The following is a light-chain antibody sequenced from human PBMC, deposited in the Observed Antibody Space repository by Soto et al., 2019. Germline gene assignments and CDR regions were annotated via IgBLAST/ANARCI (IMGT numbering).Light chain of an antibody. CDR3: LQRDKYPWT. Sequence: EIVLTQSPGTLSLSLWEIGTLSCRASQSVSSYLAWYQQKPGQAPRLLIYDASNRATGIPARFSGSGSGTHFTLTISSLEPEDFAVYYCLQRDKYPWTFGQGTKVDIK. CDR2: DAS. V-gene: IGKV3-11*01. J-gene: IGKJ1*01. CDR1: QSVSSY.